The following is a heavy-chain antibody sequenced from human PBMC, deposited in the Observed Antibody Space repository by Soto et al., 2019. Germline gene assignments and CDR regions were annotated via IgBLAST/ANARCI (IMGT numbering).Heavy chain of an antibody. CDR2: ISYDGSDE. V-gene: IGHV3-30*03. J-gene: IGHJ4*02. D-gene: IGHD1-26*01. CDR3: ADLGSGSYEH. Sequence: QVQQVESGGGVVQPGRSLRVSCAASGFTFSNYGIHWVRQAPGKGLEWVAVISYDGSDEYYADSVKGRFTMSRDNSKNTLYLQMNSLSAEDTAVYYCADLGSGSYEHWGQGTLVTVSS. CDR1: GFTFSNYG.